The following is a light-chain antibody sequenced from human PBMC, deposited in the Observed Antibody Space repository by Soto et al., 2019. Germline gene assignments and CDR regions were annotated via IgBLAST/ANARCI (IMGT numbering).Light chain of an antibody. CDR1: SSNIGSNY. J-gene: IGLJ2*01. Sequence: QLVLTQPPSASGTPGQRVTISCSGSSSNIGSNYVYWYQQLPGTAPKLLIYRNNQRPSGVPDRFSGSKSGTSASLAISGLRSEDEADDYCAAWDDSLSGQGVVFGGGTKLTVL. CDR3: AAWDDSLSGQGVV. V-gene: IGLV1-47*01. CDR2: RNN.